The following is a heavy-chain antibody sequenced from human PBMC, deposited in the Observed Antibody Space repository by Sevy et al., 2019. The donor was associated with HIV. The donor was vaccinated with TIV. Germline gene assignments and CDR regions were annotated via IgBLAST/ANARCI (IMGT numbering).Heavy chain of an antibody. D-gene: IGHD3-22*01. CDR3: TTGSRNYYDSSGYAFDI. Sequence: GGSLRLSCAASGFTFSNAWMSWVRQAPGKGLEWVGRIKSKTDGGTTDYAAPVKGRFTISRDDSKNTLYVQMNSLKTEDTAVYYCTTGSRNYYDSSGYAFDIWGQGTMVTVSS. J-gene: IGHJ3*02. CDR1: GFTFSNAW. V-gene: IGHV3-15*01. CDR2: IKSKTDGGTT.